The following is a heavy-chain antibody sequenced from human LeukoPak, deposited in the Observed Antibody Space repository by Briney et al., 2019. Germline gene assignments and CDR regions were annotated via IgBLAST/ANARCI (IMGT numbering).Heavy chain of an antibody. CDR3: ARARSSSWYPDAFDI. V-gene: IGHV3-30-3*01. CDR1: GFTFSSYA. D-gene: IGHD6-13*01. Sequence: PGGSLRLSCAASGFTFSSYAMHWVRQAPGKGLEWVAVISYDGSNKYYADSVKGRFTISRDNSKNTLYLQMNSLRAEDTAVYYCARARSSSWYPDAFDIWGQGTMVTVSS. J-gene: IGHJ3*02. CDR2: ISYDGSNK.